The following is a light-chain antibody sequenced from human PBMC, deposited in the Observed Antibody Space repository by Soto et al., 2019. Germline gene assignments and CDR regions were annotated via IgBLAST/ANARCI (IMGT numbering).Light chain of an antibody. J-gene: IGKJ1*01. CDR1: QSVSYNY. Sequence: ESVLTQSPGTLSLSPGERATLSCRASQSVSYNYLAWYQQKPGQAPRLLIFAASSRATGIPDRFSGSGSGTDFTLTISRLEPEDFAMYYCQQYGSSPRTFGQGTKVEIK. V-gene: IGKV3-20*01. CDR2: AAS. CDR3: QQYGSSPRT.